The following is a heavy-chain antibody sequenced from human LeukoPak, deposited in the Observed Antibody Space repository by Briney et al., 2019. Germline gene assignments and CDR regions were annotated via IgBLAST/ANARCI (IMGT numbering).Heavy chain of an antibody. D-gene: IGHD3-22*01. J-gene: IGHJ4*02. CDR2: INPNSGGT. CDR3: ARGGVSLSVPYYYDSSGYYSPFDY. Sequence: ASVKVSCKASGYTFTGYYMHWVRQAPGQGLEWMGWINPNSGGTNYAQKFQGRVTMTRDTSISTAYMELSRLRSDDTAVYYCARGGVSLSVPYYYDSSGYYSPFDYWGQGTLVTVSS. V-gene: IGHV1-2*02. CDR1: GYTFTGYY.